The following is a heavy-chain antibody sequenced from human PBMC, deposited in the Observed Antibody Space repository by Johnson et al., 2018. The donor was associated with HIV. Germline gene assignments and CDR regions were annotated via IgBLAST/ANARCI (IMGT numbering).Heavy chain of an antibody. V-gene: IGHV3-30*04. Sequence: QVQLVESGGGVVQPGRSLRLSCAGSGFTFSSYAFHWVRQAPAKGLEWVAAISYDGSDKYHADSVKGRFTISRDSSKNTLYLEMNTLRPEDTAVYFCGSLGDGHQKGAFEIWGHGTRVTVSS. CDR2: ISYDGSDK. CDR3: GSLGDGHQKGAFEI. J-gene: IGHJ3*02. D-gene: IGHD5-24*01. CDR1: GFTFSSYA.